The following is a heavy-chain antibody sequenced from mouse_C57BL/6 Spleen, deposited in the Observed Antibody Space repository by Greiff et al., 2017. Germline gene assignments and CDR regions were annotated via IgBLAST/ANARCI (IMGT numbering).Heavy chain of an antibody. D-gene: IGHD1-1*01. CDR2: IYPRSGNT. J-gene: IGHJ2*01. CDR1: GYTFTSYG. CDR3: ARWGGSSCFDY. V-gene: IGHV1-81*01. Sequence: VQLQQSGAELARPGASVKLSCKASGYTFTSYGISWVKQRTGQGLEWIGEIYPRSGNTYYNEKFKGKATLTADKSSSTAYMELRSLTSEDAAVYYCARWGGSSCFDYWGQGTTLTVSS.